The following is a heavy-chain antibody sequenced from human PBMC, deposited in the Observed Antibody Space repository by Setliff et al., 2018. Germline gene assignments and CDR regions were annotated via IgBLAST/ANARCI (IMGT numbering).Heavy chain of an antibody. Sequence: ASVKVSCKASGGTFSSYAISWVRQAPGQGLEWMGGIIPILGIANYAQKFQGRVTITADKSTSTAYMELSSLRSEDTAVYYCARGPHLRQIDYWGQGTLVTVSS. V-gene: IGHV1-69*10. CDR3: ARGPHLRQIDY. CDR2: IIPILGIA. D-gene: IGHD3-3*02. J-gene: IGHJ4*02. CDR1: GGTFSSYA.